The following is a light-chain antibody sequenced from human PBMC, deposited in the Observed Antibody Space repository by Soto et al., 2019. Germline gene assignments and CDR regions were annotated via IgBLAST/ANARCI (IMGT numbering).Light chain of an antibody. CDR2: DTS. V-gene: IGKV3-15*01. J-gene: IGKJ5*01. CDR1: QSISNK. CDR3: QQYNIWRSIS. Sequence: EIVMTQSPATLSVSPGEGATLSCRASQSISNKLAWYQHKPGQAPRLLIYDTSTRVAGIPARFTGSGSGTDFTLTISSLQSEDFAVYYCQQYNIWRSISFGQGTRLEIK.